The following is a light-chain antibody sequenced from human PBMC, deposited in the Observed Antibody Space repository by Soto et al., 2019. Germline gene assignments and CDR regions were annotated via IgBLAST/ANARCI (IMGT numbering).Light chain of an antibody. CDR1: QSISSW. J-gene: IGKJ1*01. Sequence: GDRVTITCGSSQSISSWLAWYQQKPGKAPKLLIYDASSLESGVPSRFSGSGSGTEFTLTISGLQPDDFATYYCQQYNSYSGTLGQGTKVDIK. V-gene: IGKV1-5*01. CDR2: DAS. CDR3: QQYNSYSGT.